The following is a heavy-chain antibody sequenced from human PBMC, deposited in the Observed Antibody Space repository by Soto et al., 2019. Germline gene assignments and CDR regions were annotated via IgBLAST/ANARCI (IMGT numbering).Heavy chain of an antibody. J-gene: IGHJ6*02. CDR2: IIPIFGTA. CDR3: ARGREFGRGYSYGFYYYYYGMDV. V-gene: IGHV1-69*13. Sequence: ASVKVSCKASGGTFSSYAISWVRQAPGQGLEWMGGIIPIFGTANYAQKFQGRVTITADESTSTAYMELSSLRSEDTAVYYCARGREFGRGYSYGFYYYYYGMDVWGQGTTVTVSS. CDR1: GGTFSSYA. D-gene: IGHD5-18*01.